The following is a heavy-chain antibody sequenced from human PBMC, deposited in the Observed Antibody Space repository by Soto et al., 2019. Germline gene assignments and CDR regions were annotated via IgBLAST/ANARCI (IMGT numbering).Heavy chain of an antibody. D-gene: IGHD3-10*01. CDR1: GFTFSAYG. CDR2: ISNDGNNK. CDR3: AKDSGRGSADYYFDY. Sequence: GGSLRLSCAASGFTFSAYGMHWVRQAPGKGLERVAVISNDGNNKYHADSVKGRFTISRDNSKNTLYLQMNRLRAEDTAVYYCAKDSGRGSADYYFDYWGRGTLVTVSS. J-gene: IGHJ4*02. V-gene: IGHV3-30*18.